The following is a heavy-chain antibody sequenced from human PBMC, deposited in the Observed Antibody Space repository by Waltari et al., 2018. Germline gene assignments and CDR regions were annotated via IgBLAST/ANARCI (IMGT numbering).Heavy chain of an antibody. CDR3: ASIGRDFVWGSYRY. CDR1: GYSFTDFP. V-gene: IGHV1-2*02. Sequence: QVQLVQSGAEVRKPGASVKVSCKASGYSFTDFPLHWVLQAPGQGLVWLGWINPNTGFTKYAPDFQARVTMTRDTSVDTAYMELTNLRSDDTAVYFCASIGRDFVWGSYRYWGQGSLVTVSS. D-gene: IGHD3-16*02. CDR2: INPNTGFT. J-gene: IGHJ4*02.